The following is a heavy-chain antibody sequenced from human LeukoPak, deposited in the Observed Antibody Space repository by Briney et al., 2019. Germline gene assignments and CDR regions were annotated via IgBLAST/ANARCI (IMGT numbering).Heavy chain of an antibody. CDR3: ARSDSYGHASIFDY. D-gene: IGHD5-18*01. J-gene: IGHJ4*02. CDR2: IYHSGST. V-gene: IGHV4-30-2*01. Sequence: SQTLSLTCAVSGGSISSGGYSWSWIRQPPGKGLEWIGYIYHSGSTYYNPSLKSRVTISVDRSKNQFSLKLSSVTAADTAVYYCARSDSYGHASIFDYWGQGTLVTVSS. CDR1: GGSISSGGYS.